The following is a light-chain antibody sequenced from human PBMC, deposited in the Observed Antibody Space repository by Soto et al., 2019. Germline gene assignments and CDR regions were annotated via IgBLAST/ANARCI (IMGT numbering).Light chain of an antibody. CDR2: GTS. V-gene: IGKV3-20*01. CDR1: QSVRSTY. Sequence: DIALTQSPGTLSLSPGERATLFCRASQSVRSTYLGWYQHKRGQAPRLLIYGTSNMATGISDSFSGSGAGTELTLIITCRKPENSEVYYSLQHSGTSPKTFGQGTQVQLK. CDR3: LQHSGTSPKT. J-gene: IGKJ1*01.